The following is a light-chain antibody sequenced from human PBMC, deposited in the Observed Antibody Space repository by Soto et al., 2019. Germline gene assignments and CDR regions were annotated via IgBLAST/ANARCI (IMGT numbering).Light chain of an antibody. CDR3: QQTNTAPWT. CDR2: TAS. CDR1: ERISDY. V-gene: IGKV1-39*01. J-gene: IGKJ1*01. Sequence: DIQMTQSPSSLSASVGDRVTISCRASERISDYLAWYQQKPGKAPKLLINTASSLRSGVPSRFSGSGSGTDFTLTIDSLQPEDFATYFCQQTNTAPWTFGQGTK.